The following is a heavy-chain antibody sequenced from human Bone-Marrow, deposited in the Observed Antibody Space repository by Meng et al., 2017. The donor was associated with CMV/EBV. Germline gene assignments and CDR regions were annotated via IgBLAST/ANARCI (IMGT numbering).Heavy chain of an antibody. CDR3: ARHGYYGSGSYYKPVYYYYYGMDV. V-gene: IGHV1-2*02. CDR1: GYTFTGYY. Sequence: ASVKVSCKASGYTFTGYYMHWVRQAPGQGLEWMGWINPNSGGTNYAQKFQGRVTVTRDTSISTAYMELSRLRSEDTAVYYCARHGYYGSGSYYKPVYYYYYGMDVWGQGTTVTVSS. CDR2: INPNSGGT. D-gene: IGHD3-10*01. J-gene: IGHJ6*02.